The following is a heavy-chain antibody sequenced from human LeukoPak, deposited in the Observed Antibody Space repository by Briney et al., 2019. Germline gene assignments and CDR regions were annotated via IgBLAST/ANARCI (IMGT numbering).Heavy chain of an antibody. V-gene: IGHV1-69*06. J-gene: IGHJ5*02. CDR1: GYTFTSYG. CDR2: IIPIFGTA. Sequence: SVKVSCKASGYTFTSYGISWVRQAPGQGLEWMGGIIPIFGTANYAQKFQGRVTITADKSTSTAYMELSSLRSEDTAVYYCARLPTYYYGSGSLKNWFDPWGQGTLVTVSS. CDR3: ARLPTYYYGSGSLKNWFDP. D-gene: IGHD3-10*01.